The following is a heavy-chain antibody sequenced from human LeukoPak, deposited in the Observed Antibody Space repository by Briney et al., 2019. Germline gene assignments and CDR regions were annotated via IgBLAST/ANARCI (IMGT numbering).Heavy chain of an antibody. D-gene: IGHD2-2*03. CDR2: ISGSGGST. CDR1: GFTFNSNA. V-gene: IGHV3-23*01. Sequence: PGGSLRLSRAASGFTFNSNAMSWVRQAPGKGLEWVSAISGSGGSTYYADSVKGRFTISRDNSKNTLYLQMNSLRAEDTAVYYCAIGSKHDYMDVWGKGTTVTVSS. J-gene: IGHJ6*03. CDR3: AIGSKHDYMDV.